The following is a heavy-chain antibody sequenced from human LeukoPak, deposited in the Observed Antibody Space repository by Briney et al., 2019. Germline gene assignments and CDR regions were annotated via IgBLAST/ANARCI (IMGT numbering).Heavy chain of an antibody. J-gene: IGHJ5*01. D-gene: IGHD6-6*01. CDR3: ARGEYSSSLRWFDF. CDR1: GYIFTSYG. V-gene: IGHV1-18*01. Sequence: GASVKVSCKASGYIFTSYGINWVRQAPGQGLEWMGWISGYNGNTEYAQKIQGRVTMTIDTSTSTAYMELRSLRSDDTAAYYCARGEYSSSLRWFDFWGQGTLVAVSS. CDR2: ISGYNGNT.